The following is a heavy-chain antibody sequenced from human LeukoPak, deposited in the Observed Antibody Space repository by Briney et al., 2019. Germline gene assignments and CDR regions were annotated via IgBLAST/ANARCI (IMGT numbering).Heavy chain of an antibody. CDR2: ISGSGGST. CDR1: GFTFSSYA. V-gene: IGHV3-23*01. J-gene: IGHJ4*02. D-gene: IGHD6-19*01. Sequence: GGSLRLSCAASGFTFSSYAMSWVRQAPGKGLEWVSTISGSGGSTYYAASVRGRFTISRDNSKNTMYVQMNSLRVEDTAVYYCAKVWGGSSGWYYFDYWGQGTQVTVSP. CDR3: AKVWGGSSGWYYFDY.